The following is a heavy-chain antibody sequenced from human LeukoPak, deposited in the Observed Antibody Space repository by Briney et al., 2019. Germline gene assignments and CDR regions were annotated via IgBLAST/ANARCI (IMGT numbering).Heavy chain of an antibody. Sequence: TGGSLRLSCAASGFTFSSYGMHWVRQAPGKGLEWVAFIRYDGSNKYYADSVNGRFTISRDNSKNTLYLQMNSLRAEDTPVYYCAKEALVLRYFDWLPNYHPHFYYWGQGTLVTVSS. CDR2: IRYDGSNK. J-gene: IGHJ4*02. CDR1: GFTFSSYG. CDR3: AKEALVLRYFDWLPNYHPHFYY. D-gene: IGHD3-9*01. V-gene: IGHV3-30*02.